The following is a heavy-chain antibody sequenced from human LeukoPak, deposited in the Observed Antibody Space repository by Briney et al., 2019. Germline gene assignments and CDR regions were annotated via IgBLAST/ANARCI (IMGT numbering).Heavy chain of an antibody. J-gene: IGHJ4*02. D-gene: IGHD1-26*01. CDR3: ARASLSLVGVTGYFDY. CDR2: IYYSGST. CDR1: GGSISSSSYY. Sequence: PSETLSLTCIVSGGSISSSSYYWGWIRQPPGKGLEWIGSIYYSGSTYYNPSLKSRVTISVDTSKNQFSLKLSSVTAADTAVYYCARASLSLVGVTGYFDYWGQGTLVTVSS. V-gene: IGHV4-39*07.